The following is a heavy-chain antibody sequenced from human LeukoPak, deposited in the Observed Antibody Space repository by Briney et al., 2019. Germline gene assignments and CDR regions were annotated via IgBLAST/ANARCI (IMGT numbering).Heavy chain of an antibody. V-gene: IGHV3-21*01. J-gene: IGHJ4*02. CDR3: ARGKSSGWYLPFDY. CDR1: GFTFSSYS. CDR2: ISTSGSHL. D-gene: IGHD6-19*01. Sequence: GGSLRLSCAASGFTFSSYSMNWVRQAPGKGLEWVSSISTSGSHLYYADSVKGRFTISRDNAKNSLYLQMNSLRAEDTAVYYCARGKSSGWYLPFDYWGQGTLVTVSS.